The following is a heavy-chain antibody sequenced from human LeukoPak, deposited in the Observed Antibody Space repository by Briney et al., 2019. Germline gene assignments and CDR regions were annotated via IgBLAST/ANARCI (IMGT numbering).Heavy chain of an antibody. J-gene: IGHJ6*03. V-gene: IGHV1-46*01. CDR3: ARVLWYSSSWYSSGWYGYMDV. D-gene: IGHD6-19*01. CDR2: INPGGGST. CDR1: GYTFTSYY. Sequence: ASVKVSCKASGYTFTSYYMHWVRQAPGQGLEWMGIINPGGGSTSYAQKFQGRVTMTRDMSTSTVYMELSSLRSEDTAVYYCARVLWYSSSWYSSGWYGYMDVWGKGTTVTVSS.